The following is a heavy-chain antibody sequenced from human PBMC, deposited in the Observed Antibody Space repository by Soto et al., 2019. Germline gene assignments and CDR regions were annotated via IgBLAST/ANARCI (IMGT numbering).Heavy chain of an antibody. CDR2: MNAKSGDT. V-gene: IGHV1-8*01. Sequence: QAHLEQSGAELKRPGASVKVSCKASGYTFSDFDINWLRQASGQGPEWMGWMNAKSGDTFFAQRFQCKFNMTWDTSLSTACMEVGSLTSDDTAIYYCARGNPFNYAGFDVWGQGTTVAVSS. J-gene: IGHJ6*02. D-gene: IGHD3-16*01. CDR3: ARGNPFNYAGFDV. CDR1: GYTFSDFD.